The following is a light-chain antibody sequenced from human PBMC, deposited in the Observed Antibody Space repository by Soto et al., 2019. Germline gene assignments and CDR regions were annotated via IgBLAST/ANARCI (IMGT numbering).Light chain of an antibody. CDR3: QQYITSPPMYT. Sequence: ETVLTQSPGTLSLSTGERATLSCRASQSVSSRYLAWYQQKPGQAPRLLIYGASSRATGIPDRFSGSGSGTEFTLTISRLEPEDFAVYYCQQYITSPPMYTFGQGTKLEIK. V-gene: IGKV3-20*01. CDR2: GAS. CDR1: QSVSSRY. J-gene: IGKJ2*01.